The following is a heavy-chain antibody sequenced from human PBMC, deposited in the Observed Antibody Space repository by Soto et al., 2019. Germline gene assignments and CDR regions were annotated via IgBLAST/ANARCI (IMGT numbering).Heavy chain of an antibody. V-gene: IGHV3-23*01. D-gene: IGHD1-26*01. Sequence: PGGSLRRSCAASGFTFSSYALTWVRQAPGKGLEWVSAISVSGDSTYYADSVKGRFTISRDNSKNTLYLQVNNLRAEDTAVYFCARDRATFDYWGQGTRVTVSS. CDR1: GFTFSSYA. CDR3: ARDRATFDY. J-gene: IGHJ4*02. CDR2: ISVSGDST.